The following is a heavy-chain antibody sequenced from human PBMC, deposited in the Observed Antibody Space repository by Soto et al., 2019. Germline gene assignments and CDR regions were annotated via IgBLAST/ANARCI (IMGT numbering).Heavy chain of an antibody. V-gene: IGHV3-21*01. J-gene: IGHJ4*02. CDR3: ARAATPEYYFDF. Sequence: GGSLRLSCAASGFTFSTYSMNWVRQAPGKGLEWVSFISSTSSYIYYAGSVKGRFTISRDNAKNSLYLQMNSLRAEDTAVYYCARAATPEYYFDFWGQGALVTVSS. CDR2: ISSTSSYI. CDR1: GFTFSTYS.